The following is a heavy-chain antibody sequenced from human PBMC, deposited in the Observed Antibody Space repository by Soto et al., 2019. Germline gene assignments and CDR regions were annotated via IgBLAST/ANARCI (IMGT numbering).Heavy chain of an antibody. J-gene: IGHJ4*02. CDR3: ERNDGNSGSLIGY. V-gene: IGHV4-61*01. CDR1: GGSVSSSSYY. Sequence: SETLSLTCTVSGGSVSSSSYYWSWIRQPPGEGLEWIGYTYSSGSTNYNPALKSRVTISVATSKNQFSLKLSSVTAADTAVYYWERNDGNSGSLIGYWGQXTLVTVSS. D-gene: IGHD1-26*01. CDR2: TYSSGST.